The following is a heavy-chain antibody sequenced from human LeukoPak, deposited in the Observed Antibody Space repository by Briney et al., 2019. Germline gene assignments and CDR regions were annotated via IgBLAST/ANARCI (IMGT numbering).Heavy chain of an antibody. Sequence: PSETLSLTCAVYGGSFSGYYWSWIRQPPGKGLEWIGEINDSGSTNYNPSFKSRVTISVDTSKNQFSLKLSSVTAADTAVYYCARSGYSYGSYYYYYYMDVWGKGTTVTVSS. CDR1: GGSFSGYY. V-gene: IGHV4-34*01. J-gene: IGHJ6*03. D-gene: IGHD5-18*01. CDR2: INDSGST. CDR3: ARSGYSYGSYYYYYYMDV.